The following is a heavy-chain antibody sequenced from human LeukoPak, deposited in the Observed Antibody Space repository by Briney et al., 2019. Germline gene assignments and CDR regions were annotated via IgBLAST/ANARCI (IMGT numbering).Heavy chain of an antibody. CDR3: AKDNGAGSSSWYDY. D-gene: IGHD6-13*01. CDR2: ISWNSGSI. Sequence: GGSLRLSCAASGFTFDDYAMHWVRQAPGKGLEWVSGISWNSGSIGYADSVKGRFTISRDNAKNSLYLQMNSLRAEDTALYYCAKDNGAGSSSWYDYWGQGTLATVSS. V-gene: IGHV3-9*01. J-gene: IGHJ4*02. CDR1: GFTFDDYA.